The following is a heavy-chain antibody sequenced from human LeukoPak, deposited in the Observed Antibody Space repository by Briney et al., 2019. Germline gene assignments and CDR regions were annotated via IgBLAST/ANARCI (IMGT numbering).Heavy chain of an antibody. CDR3: ARGSYYRYYYYGMDV. Sequence: PSETLSLTCTVSGGSISNYYWSWIRQPPGKGLEWIGYIYYSGSTNYNPSLKSRVTISVDTSKNQFSLKLSSVTAADTAVYYCARGSYYRYYYYGMDVWGQGTTVTVSS. V-gene: IGHV4-59*01. D-gene: IGHD1-26*01. J-gene: IGHJ6*02. CDR2: IYYSGST. CDR1: GGSISNYY.